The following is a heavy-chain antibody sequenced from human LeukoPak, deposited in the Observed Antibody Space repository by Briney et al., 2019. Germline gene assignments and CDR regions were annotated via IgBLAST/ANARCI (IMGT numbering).Heavy chain of an antibody. Sequence: GGSLRLSCAASGFTVSSNYMSWVRQAPGKGLEWVSPISSSSSYIYYADSVKGRFTISRDNAKNSLYLQMNSLRAEDTAVYYCARDRGYSYGDWGQGTLVTVSS. V-gene: IGHV3-21*01. CDR2: ISSSSSYI. CDR3: ARDRGYSYGD. J-gene: IGHJ4*02. CDR1: GFTVSSNY. D-gene: IGHD5-18*01.